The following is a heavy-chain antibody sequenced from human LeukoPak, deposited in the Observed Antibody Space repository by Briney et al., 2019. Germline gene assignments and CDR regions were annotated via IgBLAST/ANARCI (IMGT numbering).Heavy chain of an antibody. Sequence: ASVKVSCKASGYTFTSYDINWVRQATGQGLEWMGWMNPNSGNTGYAQKFQGRVTMTRSTSISTAYMELSSPRSEDTAVYYCARGNLDTGRTDFDYWGQGTLVTVSS. V-gene: IGHV1-8*01. CDR3: ARGNLDTGRTDFDY. J-gene: IGHJ4*02. D-gene: IGHD3/OR15-3a*01. CDR2: MNPNSGNT. CDR1: GYTFTSYD.